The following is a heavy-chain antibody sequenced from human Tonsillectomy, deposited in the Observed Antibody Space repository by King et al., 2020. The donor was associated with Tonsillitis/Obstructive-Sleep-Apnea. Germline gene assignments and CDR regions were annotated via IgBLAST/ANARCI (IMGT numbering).Heavy chain of an antibody. V-gene: IGHV1-2*06. D-gene: IGHD3-9*01. Sequence: VQLVESGAEVKKPGASVKVSCKASGYTFTGYYMHWVRQAPGQGLEWMGRINPNSGGTNYAQKFQGRVTMTRDTSISTAYMELSRLRSDDTAVYYCARAYYDILTGYPLDYWGQGTLVTASS. CDR3: ARAYYDILTGYPLDY. CDR1: GYTFTGYY. J-gene: IGHJ4*02. CDR2: INPNSGGT.